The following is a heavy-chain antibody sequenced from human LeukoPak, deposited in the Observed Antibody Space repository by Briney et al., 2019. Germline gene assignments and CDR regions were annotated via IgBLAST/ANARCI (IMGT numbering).Heavy chain of an antibody. CDR2: IYYSGST. Sequence: PSETLSLTCTVSGGSISSYYWSWIRQPPGKGLEWIGYIYYSGSTNHNPSLKSRVTISVDTSKNQFSLKLSSVTAADTAVYYCARLRADSSGYPFDYWGQGTLVTVSS. CDR1: GGSISSYY. D-gene: IGHD3-22*01. V-gene: IGHV4-59*08. CDR3: ARLRADSSGYPFDY. J-gene: IGHJ4*02.